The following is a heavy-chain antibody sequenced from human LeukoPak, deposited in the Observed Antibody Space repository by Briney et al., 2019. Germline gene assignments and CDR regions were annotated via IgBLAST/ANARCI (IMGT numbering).Heavy chain of an antibody. CDR2: IRYDGSNK. J-gene: IGHJ4*02. CDR3: AKSDTAMVAYYFDY. Sequence: GGSLRLSCAASGFTFSSYGMHWVRQAPGKGLEWVAFIRYDGSNKYYADSVKGRFTISRDNSKNTLYLQMNSLRAEDTAVYYCAKSDTAMVAYYFDYWGQGTLVTVSS. V-gene: IGHV3-30*02. CDR1: GFTFSSYG. D-gene: IGHD5-18*01.